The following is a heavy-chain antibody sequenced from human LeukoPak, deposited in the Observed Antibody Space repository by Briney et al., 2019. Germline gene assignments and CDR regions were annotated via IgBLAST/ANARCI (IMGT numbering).Heavy chain of an antibody. Sequence: PGGSLRLSCAASGFTFSSYWMSWARQAPGKGLEWVANIKEDGSEKYYVDSVRGRFTISRDNAKNSLYLQMNSLRAEDTAVYYCAKRNSGDFWSGYSEGYWGQGTLVTVSS. CDR2: IKEDGSEK. CDR3: AKRNSGDFWSGYSEGY. CDR1: GFTFSSYW. V-gene: IGHV3-7*01. J-gene: IGHJ4*02. D-gene: IGHD3-3*01.